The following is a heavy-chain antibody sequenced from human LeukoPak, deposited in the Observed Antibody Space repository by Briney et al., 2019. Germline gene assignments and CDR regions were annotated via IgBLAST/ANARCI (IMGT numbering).Heavy chain of an antibody. CDR3: ARWFGEPSPSYFDY. Sequence: PSETLSLTCTVSGGSISSYYWSWIRQPPGKGLEWIGYIYYSGSTNYNPSLKSRVTISVDTSKNQFSLKLSSVTAADTAVYYCARWFGEPSPSYFDYWGQGTLVTVSS. D-gene: IGHD3-10*01. CDR1: GGSISSYY. J-gene: IGHJ4*02. V-gene: IGHV4-59*08. CDR2: IYYSGST.